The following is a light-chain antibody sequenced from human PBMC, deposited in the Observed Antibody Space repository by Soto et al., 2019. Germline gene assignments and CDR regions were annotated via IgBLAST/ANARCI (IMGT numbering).Light chain of an antibody. J-gene: IGKJ5*01. CDR3: QQYNSYST. CDR1: QSISSW. CDR2: KAS. Sequence: DIQMTQSPSTLSASVGDRVTITCRASQSISSWLAWYQQTPGKAPKLLIYKASSLESGVPSRFSGSGFGTEFTLTITSLQPDDFATYYCQQYNSYSTFGQGTRLEIK. V-gene: IGKV1-5*03.